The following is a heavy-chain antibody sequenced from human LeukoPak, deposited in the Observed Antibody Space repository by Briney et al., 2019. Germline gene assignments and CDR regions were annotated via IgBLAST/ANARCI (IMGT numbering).Heavy chain of an antibody. Sequence: SETLSLTCAVYGGSFRGYYWSWIRQPPGKGLEWNGEINHSGSTNYNPSLKSRVTISVDTSKNQFSLKLSSVTAADTAVYYCARAYYDFWSGYRYYYYYGMDVWGQGTTVTVSS. D-gene: IGHD3-3*01. CDR3: ARAYYDFWSGYRYYYYYGMDV. CDR2: INHSGST. V-gene: IGHV4-34*01. J-gene: IGHJ6*02. CDR1: GGSFRGYY.